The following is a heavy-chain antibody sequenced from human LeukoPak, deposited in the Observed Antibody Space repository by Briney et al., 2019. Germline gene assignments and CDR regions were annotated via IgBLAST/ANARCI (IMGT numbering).Heavy chain of an antibody. CDR1: GFTFSSYA. CDR3: ARVSISFRPLDAFDI. J-gene: IGHJ3*02. V-gene: IGHV3-64*01. D-gene: IGHD6-13*01. Sequence: GGSLRLYCAASGFTFSSYAMHWVRQAPGKGLEYVSAISSNGGSTYYANSVKGGFTISRDNSKNSLYLQMNSLRAEDTAVYYCARVSISFRPLDAFDIWGQGTMVTVSS. CDR2: ISSNGGST.